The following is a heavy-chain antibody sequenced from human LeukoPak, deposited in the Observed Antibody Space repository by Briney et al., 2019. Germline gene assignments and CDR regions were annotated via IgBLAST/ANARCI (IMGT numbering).Heavy chain of an antibody. Sequence: PSETLSLTCTVSGGSISSYYWSWIRQPPGKGLEWIGYVYYTGSTNYNPSLMSRVTISVDTSKIQFSLKLSSVTAADTAVYYCARGPTYYDILTGYSREEEFDYWGQGTLVTVSS. D-gene: IGHD3-9*01. CDR3: ARGPTYYDILTGYSREEEFDY. J-gene: IGHJ4*02. CDR2: VYYTGST. CDR1: GGSISSYY. V-gene: IGHV4-59*01.